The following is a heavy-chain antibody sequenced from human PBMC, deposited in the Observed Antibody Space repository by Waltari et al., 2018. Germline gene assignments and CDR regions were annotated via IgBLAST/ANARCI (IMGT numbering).Heavy chain of an antibody. CDR2: IKTDGSTT. CDR1: GFIFSNYW. D-gene: IGHD6-13*01. Sequence: EVQLVESGGGLVQPGGSLRLSCAASGFIFSNYWMHWLRQAPGKGPVWVSQIKTDGSTTRYTDSVEGRLTSSRDNARNMLYLQMNSLRAEDTALYYCAAYSGSWYWGQGTLVTVSS. CDR3: AAYSGSWY. J-gene: IGHJ4*02. V-gene: IGHV3-74*01.